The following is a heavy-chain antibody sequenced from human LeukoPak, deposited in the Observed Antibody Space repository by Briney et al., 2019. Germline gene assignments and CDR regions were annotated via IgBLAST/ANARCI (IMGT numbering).Heavy chain of an antibody. D-gene: IGHD6-19*01. CDR2: VNPNSGGT. CDR1: GYTFTGNF. J-gene: IGHJ4*02. V-gene: IGHV1-2*06. Sequence: ASVMVSCKASGYTFTGNFMHWVRQAPGQGPEWMGRVNPNSGGTHYAQKLQDRVTMTRDTSISTVYMELSSLRSDDTAVYYCARDAVPGRAEYYFDYWGPGTLVTVSS. CDR3: ARDAVPGRAEYYFDY.